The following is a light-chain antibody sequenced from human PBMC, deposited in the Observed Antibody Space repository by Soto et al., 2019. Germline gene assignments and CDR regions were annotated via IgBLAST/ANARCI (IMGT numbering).Light chain of an antibody. J-gene: IGLJ1*01. V-gene: IGLV2-8*01. CDR2: EVN. CDR1: SSDVGGYNY. Sequence: QSVLTQPPSASGSAGQSVAISCPGTSSDVGGYNYVSWYQQHPGKAPKLMIYEVNKRPSGVPDRFSGSKSGNTASLTVSGLQAEDEADYFCSSYAGSSNVFGTGTKVTVL. CDR3: SSYAGSSNV.